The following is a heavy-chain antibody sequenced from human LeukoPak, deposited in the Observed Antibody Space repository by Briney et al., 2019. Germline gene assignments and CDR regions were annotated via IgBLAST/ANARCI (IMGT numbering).Heavy chain of an antibody. CDR2: ISYDGSNK. D-gene: IGHD2-15*01. J-gene: IGHJ5*02. Sequence: PGGSLRLSCAASGFTFSSYAMHWVRQAPGKGLEWVAVISYDGSNKYYADSVKGRFIISRDNSKNTLYLQMNSLRAEDTAVYYCAREVEGVTPWGQGTLVTVSS. CDR1: GFTFSSYA. V-gene: IGHV3-30-3*01. CDR3: AREVEGVTP.